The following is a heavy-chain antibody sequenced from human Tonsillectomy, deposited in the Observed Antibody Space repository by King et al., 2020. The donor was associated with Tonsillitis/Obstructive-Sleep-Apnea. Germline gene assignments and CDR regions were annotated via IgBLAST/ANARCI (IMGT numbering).Heavy chain of an antibody. CDR2: ISYSGST. Sequence: VQLQESGPGLVKPSETLSLTCTVSGGSVSSGSYYWSWIRQPPGKGLEWIGYISYSGSTYYNPSLQSRVTISVDTSKNQYSLKLSSVTAADTAVYYCARDGGITIFGVVIPYYFDYWGQGTLVTVSS. D-gene: IGHD3-3*01. CDR1: GGSVSSGSYY. V-gene: IGHV4-61*01. J-gene: IGHJ4*02. CDR3: ARDGGITIFGVVIPYYFDY.